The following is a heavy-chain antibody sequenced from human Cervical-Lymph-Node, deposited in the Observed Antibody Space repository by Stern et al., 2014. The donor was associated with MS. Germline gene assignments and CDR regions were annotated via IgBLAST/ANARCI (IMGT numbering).Heavy chain of an antibody. Sequence: LVESGAEVKKPGASVKVSCKASGYTLTTFDVSWVRQATGQGLEWMGWLSHNSANTGYAQKFQGRVTMTRNTSINTAYMELDSLTSDDTAVYYCARGGYTSGWPTFDIWGQGTMVTVAS. J-gene: IGHJ3*02. CDR3: ARGGYTSGWPTFDI. V-gene: IGHV1-8*01. CDR1: GYTLTTFD. D-gene: IGHD6-19*01. CDR2: LSHNSANT.